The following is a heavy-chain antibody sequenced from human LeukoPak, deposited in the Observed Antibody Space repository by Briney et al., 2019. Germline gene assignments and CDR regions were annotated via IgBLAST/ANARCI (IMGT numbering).Heavy chain of an antibody. CDR1: GGTFSSYA. Sequence: GASVKVSCKASGGTFSSYAISWVRQAPGQGLEWMGGIIPIFGTANYAQKFQGRVTITADESTSTAYMELSSLRSEDTAVYYCARMVDYGGNFDYWGQGTLVTVSS. V-gene: IGHV1-69*01. D-gene: IGHD4-23*01. J-gene: IGHJ4*02. CDR2: IIPIFGTA. CDR3: ARMVDYGGNFDY.